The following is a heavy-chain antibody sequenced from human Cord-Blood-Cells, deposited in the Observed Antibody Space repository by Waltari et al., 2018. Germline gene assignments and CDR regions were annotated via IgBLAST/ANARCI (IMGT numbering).Heavy chain of an antibody. J-gene: IGHJ2*01. CDR1: GFTFDVYA. CDR3: AKDKSGSYYWYFDL. CDR2: ISWNSGSI. Sequence: EVQLVESGGGLVQPGRSLRLSCAASGFTFDVYAMPWVRQAPGKGLEWVSGISWNSGSIGYADSVKGRFTISRDNAKNSLYLQMNSLRAEDTALYYCAKDKSGSYYWYFDLWGRGTLVTVSS. D-gene: IGHD1-26*01. V-gene: IGHV3-9*01.